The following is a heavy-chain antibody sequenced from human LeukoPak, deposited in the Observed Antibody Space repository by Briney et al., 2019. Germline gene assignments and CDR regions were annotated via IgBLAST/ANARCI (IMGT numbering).Heavy chain of an antibody. D-gene: IGHD1-26*01. V-gene: IGHV3-30*02. J-gene: IGHJ5*02. CDR1: GFSFSSYG. CDR3: ARDLPSGSYA. Sequence: PGGSLRLSCAGSGFSFSSYGMHWVRQAPGKGLEWMAFIRSDGSNKYYADSVKGRFTISRDNSKNTLYLQMNSLRAEDTAVYYCARDLPSGSYAWGQGTLVTVSS. CDR2: IRSDGSNK.